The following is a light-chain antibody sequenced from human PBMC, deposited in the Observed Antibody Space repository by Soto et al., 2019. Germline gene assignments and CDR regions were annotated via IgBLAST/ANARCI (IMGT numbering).Light chain of an antibody. J-gene: IGKJ4*01. V-gene: IGKV1-39*01. CDR3: QQSFRTPLT. CDR1: QSIGRF. CDR2: VAS. Sequence: DIQMTQSPSSLSASVGDRVTITCRASQSIGRFLNWHQQKPGKAPNVLINVASTLRSGVPSRFSGSGSGTDFNLTINRLQPEDFATYFCQQSFRTPLTFGGGTKVEIK.